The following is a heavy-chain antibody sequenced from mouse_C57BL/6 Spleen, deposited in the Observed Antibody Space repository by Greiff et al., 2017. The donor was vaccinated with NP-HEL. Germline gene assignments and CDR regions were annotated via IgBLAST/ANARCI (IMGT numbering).Heavy chain of an antibody. CDR2: ISSGGSYT. D-gene: IGHD1-1*01. Sequence: EVKLEESGGGLVKPGGSLKLSCAASGFTFSSYGMSWVRQTPDKRLEWVATISSGGSYTYYPDSVKGRFTISRDNAKNTLYLQMSSLKSEDTAMYYCARHEDYYGSRAWFAYWGQGTLVTVSA. CDR3: ARHEDYYGSRAWFAY. V-gene: IGHV5-6*03. CDR1: GFTFSSYG. J-gene: IGHJ3*01.